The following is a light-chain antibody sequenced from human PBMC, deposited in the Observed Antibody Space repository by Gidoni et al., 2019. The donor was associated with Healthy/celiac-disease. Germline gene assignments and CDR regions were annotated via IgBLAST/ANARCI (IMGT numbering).Light chain of an antibody. Sequence: DIQMTQSPSSLSASVGDRVTITCRASQSISSYLNWYQQKPGKAPKLLIYAASSLQSGVPSRFSGSGSGTDFTLTISSLQPEDFATYYCQQSYRTLLPTFGGGTKVEIK. CDR3: QQSYRTLLPT. V-gene: IGKV1-39*01. J-gene: IGKJ4*01. CDR1: QSISSY. CDR2: AAS.